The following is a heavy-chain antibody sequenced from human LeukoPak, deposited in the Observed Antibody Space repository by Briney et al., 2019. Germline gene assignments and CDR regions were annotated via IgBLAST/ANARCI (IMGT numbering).Heavy chain of an antibody. Sequence: GGSLRLSCAASEFTFSTYSMSWVRQAPGKGLEWVSSISSSSGYIYYADSVKGRFTISRDNAKNSLYLQMNSLRAEDTAVYYCTTDLSITMIVVVGGYWGQGTLVTVSS. CDR2: ISSSSGYI. D-gene: IGHD3-22*01. V-gene: IGHV3-21*01. CDR1: EFTFSTYS. CDR3: TTDLSITMIVVVGGY. J-gene: IGHJ4*02.